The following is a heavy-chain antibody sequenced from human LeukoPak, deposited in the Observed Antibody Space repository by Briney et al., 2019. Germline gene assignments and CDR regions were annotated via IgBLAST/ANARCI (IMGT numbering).Heavy chain of an antibody. J-gene: IGHJ4*02. D-gene: IGHD4-23*01. CDR1: GFTFSSYE. Sequence: PGGFLRLSCAASGFTFSSYEMNWVRQAPGKGLEWVSHISSSGSTIYYTDSVKGRFTISRDNSKNLLYLQMNSLRAEDTAIYYCARTVARIGYWGQGTLVTVSS. V-gene: IGHV3-48*03. CDR2: ISSSGSTI. CDR3: ARTVARIGY.